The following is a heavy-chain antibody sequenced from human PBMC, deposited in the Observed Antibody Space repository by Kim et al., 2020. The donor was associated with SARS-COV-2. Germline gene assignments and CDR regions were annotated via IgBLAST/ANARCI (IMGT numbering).Heavy chain of an antibody. CDR2: T. CDR3: AREGGLWWFDP. Sequence: TNYNPSLKSRVTISVDTSKNQFSLKLSSVTAADTAVYYCAREGGLWWFDPWGQGTLVTVSS. D-gene: IGHD2-21*01. V-gene: IGHV4-59*01. J-gene: IGHJ5*02.